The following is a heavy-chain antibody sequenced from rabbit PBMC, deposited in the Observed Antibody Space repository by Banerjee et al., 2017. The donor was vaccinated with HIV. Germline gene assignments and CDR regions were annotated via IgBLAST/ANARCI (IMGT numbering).Heavy chain of an antibody. CDR2: IGTSSGTA. Sequence: QEQLEESGGDLVKPEGSLTLTCTASGFSFSDSYWMCWVRQAPGKGLEWIACIGTSSGTAYYATWAKGRFTISKTSSTTVTLQMTSLTAADTATYFCARDPCLSSYSLINLWGQGTLVTVS. CDR3: ARDPCLSSYSLINL. V-gene: IGHV1S45*01. D-gene: IGHD8-1*01. J-gene: IGHJ3*01. CDR1: GFSFSDSYW.